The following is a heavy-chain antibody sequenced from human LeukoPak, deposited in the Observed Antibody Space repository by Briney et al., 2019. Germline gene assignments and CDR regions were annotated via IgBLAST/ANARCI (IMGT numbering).Heavy chain of an antibody. CDR2: IKSDGSST. CDR3: ARDRYFSV. Sequence: PGGSLRLSCAASGFTFSSYWMHWVRQAPGKGLVWVSRIKSDGSSTTYADSVKGRFTISRDNAKNSLFLQMASLRAEDTALYYCARDRYFSVWGKGTTVTISS. D-gene: IGHD2-15*01. J-gene: IGHJ6*04. CDR1: GFTFSSYW. V-gene: IGHV3-74*01.